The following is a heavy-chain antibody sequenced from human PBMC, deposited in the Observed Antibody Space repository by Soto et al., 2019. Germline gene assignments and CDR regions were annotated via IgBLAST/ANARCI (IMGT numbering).Heavy chain of an antibody. Sequence: EVQLVESGGGLVKPGGSLRLSCAASGFTFSSYSMNWVRQAPGKGLEWVSSISSSSSYIYYADSVKGRFTISRDNTKNSLYLQMNSPRAEDTAVYYCARGGVVVPAAIASPSRYYYYGMDVWGQGTTVTVSS. D-gene: IGHD2-2*01. CDR3: ARGGVVVPAAIASPSRYYYYGMDV. CDR1: GFTFSSYS. V-gene: IGHV3-21*01. CDR2: ISSSSSYI. J-gene: IGHJ6*02.